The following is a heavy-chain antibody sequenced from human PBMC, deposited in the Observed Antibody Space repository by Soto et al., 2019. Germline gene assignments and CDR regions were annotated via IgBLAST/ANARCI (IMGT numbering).Heavy chain of an antibody. CDR3: ARGTYCVGGACYAGRKGLDV. CDR1: GGSVNSGDFY. V-gene: IGHV4-61*08. CDR2: SFYSGRP. J-gene: IGHJ6*02. D-gene: IGHD2-21*01. Sequence: KTSETLSLTCSVSGGSVNSGDFYWNWMRQTPGKGLEWIGYSFYSGRPNYKSSLRSRVTITVDTSKNQFSLKLNSVTAADTAVYYCARGTYCVGGACYAGRKGLDVWGQGTTVTVSS.